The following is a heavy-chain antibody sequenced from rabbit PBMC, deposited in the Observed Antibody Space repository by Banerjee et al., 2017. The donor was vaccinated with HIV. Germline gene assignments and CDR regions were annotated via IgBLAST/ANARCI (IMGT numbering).Heavy chain of an antibody. D-gene: IGHD2-1*01. V-gene: IGHV1S45*01. CDR3: ARDPGGSMDL. J-gene: IGHJ4*01. CDR1: GFSFSSSYY. Sequence: QEQLEESGGDLVKPEGSLTLTCTASGFSFSSSYYMCWVRQAPGKGLELIACIYTSSGSTCYASWVNGRFTISKTSSTTVTLQMTSLTGADTATYFCARDPGGSMDLWGPGTLVTVS. CDR2: IYTSSGST.